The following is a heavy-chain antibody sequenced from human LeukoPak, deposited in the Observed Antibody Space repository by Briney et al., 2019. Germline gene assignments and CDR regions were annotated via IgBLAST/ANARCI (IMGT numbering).Heavy chain of an antibody. CDR2: ICSSSSYI. Sequence: GGSLRLSCAASGFTFSSYSMNWVRQAPGKGLEWVSSICSSSSYIYYADSVKGRFTISRDNAKNSLYLQMNRLRAEDTAVYYCARGRITIFGVVITFDYWGQGTLVTVSS. V-gene: IGHV3-21*01. CDR1: GFTFSSYS. J-gene: IGHJ4*02. D-gene: IGHD3-3*01. CDR3: ARGRITIFGVVITFDY.